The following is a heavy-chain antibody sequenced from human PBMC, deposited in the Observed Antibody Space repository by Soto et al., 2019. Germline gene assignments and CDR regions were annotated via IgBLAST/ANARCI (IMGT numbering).Heavy chain of an antibody. Sequence: GGSLRLSCAVSGFTFSSYWMSWVRQAPGKGLEWLANIKQDGSEKCYVDSVKGRFTISRDNAKNSLYLQMNSLRAEDTAVYYCARDESYDILTGYYTPQRFDYWGQGSLVTVSS. V-gene: IGHV3-7*01. D-gene: IGHD3-9*01. J-gene: IGHJ4*02. CDR1: GFTFSSYW. CDR2: IKQDGSEK. CDR3: ARDESYDILTGYYTPQRFDY.